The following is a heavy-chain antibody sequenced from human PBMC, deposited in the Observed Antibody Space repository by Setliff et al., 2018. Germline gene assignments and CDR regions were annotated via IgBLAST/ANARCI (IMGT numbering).Heavy chain of an antibody. CDR3: ARFGGSCSSSSCYASDL. CDR1: GYTFTNYG. V-gene: IGHV1-18*01. Sequence: VASVKVSCKASGYTFTNYGFTWVRQAPGQGLEWMGMIITNTGKTSYPKKFQGRVTMTTDTYTGTGYMELRSLTSDDTAVYSCARFGGSCSSSSCYASDLWGQGTMVTVSS. D-gene: IGHD2-2*01. J-gene: IGHJ3*01. CDR2: IITNTGKT.